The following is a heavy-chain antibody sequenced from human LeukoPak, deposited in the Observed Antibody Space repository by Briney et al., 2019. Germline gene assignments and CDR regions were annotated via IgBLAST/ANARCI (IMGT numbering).Heavy chain of an antibody. CDR1: RFTFSSYG. V-gene: IGHV3-30*03. D-gene: IGHD2-8*01. Sequence: SGRSLRLSCAASRFTFSSYGMHWVRQAPGKGLEWVAVISYDGSNKYYADSVKGRFTISRDNSKNTLYLQMNSLRAEDTAVYYCARVPVLMVYAYFDYWGQGTLVTVSS. J-gene: IGHJ4*02. CDR2: ISYDGSNK. CDR3: ARVPVLMVYAYFDY.